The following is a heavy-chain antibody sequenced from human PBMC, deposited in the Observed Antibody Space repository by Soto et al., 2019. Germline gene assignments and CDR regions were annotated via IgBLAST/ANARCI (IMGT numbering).Heavy chain of an antibody. D-gene: IGHD3-10*01. V-gene: IGHV3-13*01. J-gene: IGHJ6*01. CDR2: VGTSGEA. CDR3: TKGSPQVGGMDV. CDR1: GFSFSDYD. Sequence: GGSLRHSCAASGFSFSDYDMNWVRQVTGKGLEWVSSVGTSGEAYYSASVKGRFTISRESDYNSLILQMNTLTADDTAVYYCTKGSPQVGGMDVWGQGTTVTVSS.